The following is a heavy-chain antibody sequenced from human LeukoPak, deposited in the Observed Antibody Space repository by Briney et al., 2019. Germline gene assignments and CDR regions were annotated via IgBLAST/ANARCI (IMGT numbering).Heavy chain of an antibody. D-gene: IGHD2-2*01. CDR1: GFTVSSNY. V-gene: IGHV3-23*01. CDR2: ISGSGGST. Sequence: GGSLRLSCAASGFTVSSNYMSWVRQAPGKGLEWVSAISGSGGSTYYADSVKGRFTTSRDNSKNTLYLQMNSLRAEDTAVYYCAKVADQLQPWFDYWGQGTLVTVSS. CDR3: AKVADQLQPWFDY. J-gene: IGHJ4*02.